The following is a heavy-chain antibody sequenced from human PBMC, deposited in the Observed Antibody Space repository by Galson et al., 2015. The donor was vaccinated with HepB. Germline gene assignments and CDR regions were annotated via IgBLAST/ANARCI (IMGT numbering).Heavy chain of an antibody. D-gene: IGHD6-13*01. CDR1: GFTFSGSA. J-gene: IGHJ3*02. V-gene: IGHV3-73*01. Sequence: SLRLSCAASGFTFSGSALHWVRQASGKGLEWVGRIRSKANSYATAYAASVKGRFTISRDDSKNTAYLQMNSLKTEDTAVYYCTRHESGSSWSHAFDIWGQGTMVTVSS. CDR2: IRSKANSYAT. CDR3: TRHESGSSWSHAFDI.